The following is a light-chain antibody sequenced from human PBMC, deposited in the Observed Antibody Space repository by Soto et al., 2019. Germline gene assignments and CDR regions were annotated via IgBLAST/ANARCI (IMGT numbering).Light chain of an antibody. CDR3: CSYTSSTTPL. CDR2: EVS. Sequence: QSVLTQPPSASGSPGQSVTISCTGSNTDVGAYNYVSWYQQYPGEAPKLVISEVSNRPSGVSNRFSGSKSGNTASLTISGLQAEDEADYYCCSYTSSTTPLFGGGTKLTVL. J-gene: IGLJ2*01. CDR1: NTDVGAYNY. V-gene: IGLV2-14*01.